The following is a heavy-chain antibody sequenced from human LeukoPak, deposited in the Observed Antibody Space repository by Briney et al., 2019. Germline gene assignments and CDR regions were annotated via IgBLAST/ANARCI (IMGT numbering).Heavy chain of an antibody. Sequence: EASVKVSCKASGYTFTGYYMHWVRQAPGQGLEWMGWINPNSGGTNYAQKFQGRVTMTRDTSISTAYMELSRLRSDDTAVYYCARTKMTTVTTSWLDPWGQGTLVTVSS. V-gene: IGHV1-2*02. CDR3: ARTKMTTVTTSWLDP. J-gene: IGHJ5*02. CDR1: GYTFTGYY. CDR2: INPNSGGT. D-gene: IGHD4-17*01.